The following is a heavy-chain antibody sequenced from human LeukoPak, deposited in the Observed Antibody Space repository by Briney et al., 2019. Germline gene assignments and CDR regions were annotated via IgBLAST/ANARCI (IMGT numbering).Heavy chain of an antibody. CDR2: INPNSGGT. V-gene: IGHV1-2*02. J-gene: IGHJ5*02. Sequence: ASVKVSCKASGYTFTGYYMHWVRQAPGQGLEWMGWINPNSGGTNYAQKFQGRVTMTRDTSISTAYMELSSLRSEDTAVYYCATVGLSSSSVWFDPWGQGTLVTVSS. CDR1: GYTFTGYY. CDR3: ATVGLSSSSVWFDP. D-gene: IGHD6-6*01.